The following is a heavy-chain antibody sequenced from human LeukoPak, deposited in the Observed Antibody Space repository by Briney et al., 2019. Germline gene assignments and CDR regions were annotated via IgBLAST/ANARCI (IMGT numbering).Heavy chain of an antibody. CDR3: ARGSRSPSGTYHYYFDY. D-gene: IGHD1-26*01. J-gene: IGHJ4*02. CDR1: GFTFSSYA. Sequence: GGSLRLSCAASGFTFSSYAMSWVRQAPGKGLEWASGISGSGGRTYYADSVKGRFTISRDNSKNTLYLQMNSLRAEDTAVYYCARGSRSPSGTYHYYFDYWGQGTLVTVSS. V-gene: IGHV3-23*01. CDR2: ISGSGGRT.